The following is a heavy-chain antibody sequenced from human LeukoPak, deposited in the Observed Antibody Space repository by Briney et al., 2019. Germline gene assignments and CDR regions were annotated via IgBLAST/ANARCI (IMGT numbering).Heavy chain of an antibody. Sequence: QAGGSLRLSCAASGFTFSSYAMHWVRQAPGKGLEWVAVISYDGSNKYYADSVKGRFTISRDNSKNTLYLQMNSLRAEDTAVYYCASPPPFDYWGQGTLVTVSS. CDR3: ASPPPFDY. J-gene: IGHJ4*02. CDR1: GFTFSSYA. V-gene: IGHV3-30-3*01. CDR2: ISYDGSNK.